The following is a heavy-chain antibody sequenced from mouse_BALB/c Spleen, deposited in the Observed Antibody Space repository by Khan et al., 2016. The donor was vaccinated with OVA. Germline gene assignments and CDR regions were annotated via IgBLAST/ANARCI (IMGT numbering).Heavy chain of an antibody. D-gene: IGHD1-1*01. CDR3: ARSGTISTVVITDFDY. J-gene: IGHJ2*01. CDR1: GYSITSDYA. Sequence: EVELVESGPGLVKPSQSLSLTCTVTGYSITSDYAWNWIRQFPGNKLEWMGYIKYSGNTSYNPSLKSRFSITRNTSTNQFFLQLSSVTTEDSATYYGARSGTISTVVITDFDYWGQGTTLTVSS. V-gene: IGHV3-2*02. CDR2: IKYSGNT.